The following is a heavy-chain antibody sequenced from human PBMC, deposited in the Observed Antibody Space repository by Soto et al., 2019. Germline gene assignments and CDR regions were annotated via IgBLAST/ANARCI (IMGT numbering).Heavy chain of an antibody. Sequence: QAQLVQSGAEVKKPGSSVKVSCKASGGTFNRETFSWVRQAPGQGLQWMGRIIPVLDVTEYPQNFQGRVTITADTSKSTVYLALSGLGSDDTAVYYCARGGKLGGDLDVWGKGTPVIVSS. J-gene: IGHJ6*04. CDR3: ARGGKLGGDLDV. D-gene: IGHD3-10*01. CDR2: IIPVLDVT. CDR1: GGTFNRET. V-gene: IGHV1-69*02.